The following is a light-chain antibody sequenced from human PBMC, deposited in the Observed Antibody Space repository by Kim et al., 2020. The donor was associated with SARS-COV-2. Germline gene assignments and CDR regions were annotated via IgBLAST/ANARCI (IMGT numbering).Light chain of an antibody. CDR3: QHYNSYPYS. V-gene: IGKV1-5*03. Sequence: IHMTQTPSTLSASVGDSVTITCRASQSISDWLAWYQQKPGKAPNLLIYKASTLESGVPSRFSGIGSGTEFSLTISSLQPDDFATYYGQHYNSYPYSFGQGTRLEI. CDR1: QSISDW. CDR2: KAS. J-gene: IGKJ2*01.